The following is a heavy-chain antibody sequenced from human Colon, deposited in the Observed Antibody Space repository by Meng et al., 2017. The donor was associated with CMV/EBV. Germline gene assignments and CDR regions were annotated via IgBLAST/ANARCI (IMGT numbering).Heavy chain of an antibody. Sequence: CKASGYRFSSYGFSWVRQAPGQGLEWMGWIGAHTGNTNYAQKFQDRVTTTIDMSTSTAYMELRSLRSDDTAVYYCARDKGGYAGGGDHWGQGTLVTVSS. J-gene: IGHJ4*02. CDR1: GYRFSSYG. V-gene: IGHV1-18*01. D-gene: IGHD5-12*01. CDR3: ARDKGGYAGGGDH. CDR2: IGAHTGNT.